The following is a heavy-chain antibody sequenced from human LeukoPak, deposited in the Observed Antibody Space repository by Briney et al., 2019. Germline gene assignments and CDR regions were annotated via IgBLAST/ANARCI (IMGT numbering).Heavy chain of an antibody. D-gene: IGHD5-24*01. CDR1: GFTFSSYA. Sequence: GGSLRLSCAASGFTFSSYAMHWVRQAPGKGLEWVAVISYDGSNKYYADSVKGRFTISRDNSKNTLYLQMNSLRAADTAVYYCARGLEMATISRYWGQGTLVTVSS. CDR3: ARGLEMATISRY. J-gene: IGHJ4*02. CDR2: ISYDGSNK. V-gene: IGHV3-30-3*01.